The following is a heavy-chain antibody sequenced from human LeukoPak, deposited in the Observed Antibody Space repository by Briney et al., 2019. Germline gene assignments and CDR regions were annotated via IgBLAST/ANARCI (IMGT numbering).Heavy chain of an antibody. CDR2: VSGNGGST. J-gene: IGHJ4*02. CDR1: GFTFRTYA. Sequence: GGSLRLSCGASGFTFRTYAMSWVRQAPGKGLEWVSSVSGNGGSTYYADSVKGRFTISRDNPKHTLYLQITSLRAKDTAVYYCAKEIGDYVWGSYSDYFDYWDQGTLVTVSS. CDR3: AKEIGDYVWGSYSDYFDY. V-gene: IGHV3-23*01. D-gene: IGHD3-16*01.